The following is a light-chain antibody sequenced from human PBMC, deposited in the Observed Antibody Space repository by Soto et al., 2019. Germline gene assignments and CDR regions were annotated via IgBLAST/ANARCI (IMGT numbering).Light chain of an antibody. CDR1: SSDVGGYNY. V-gene: IGLV2-14*01. J-gene: IGLJ6*01. CDR2: EVS. Sequence: SVLTQPASVSGSPGQSITISCTGTSSDVGGYNYVSWYQQHPDKAPKLIIYEVSNRPSGVSHRFSGSKSGNTASLTISGLQAEDEADYYCSSYTTTDTLFGSGTQLTVL. CDR3: SSYTTTDTL.